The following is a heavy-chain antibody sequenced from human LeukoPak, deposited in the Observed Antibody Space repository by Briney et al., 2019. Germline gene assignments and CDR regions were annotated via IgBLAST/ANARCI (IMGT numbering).Heavy chain of an antibody. CDR3: ARARAYDFWSGYKSNYYYYMDV. D-gene: IGHD3-3*01. Sequence: SVKVSCKASGGTFSSYAISWVRQAPGQGLEWMGGIIPIFGTANYAQKFQGRVTLTADESTSTAYMVLSSLRSEDTAVYYCARARAYDFWSGYKSNYYYYMDVWGKGTTVTVSS. V-gene: IGHV1-69*13. J-gene: IGHJ6*03. CDR1: GGTFSSYA. CDR2: IIPIFGTA.